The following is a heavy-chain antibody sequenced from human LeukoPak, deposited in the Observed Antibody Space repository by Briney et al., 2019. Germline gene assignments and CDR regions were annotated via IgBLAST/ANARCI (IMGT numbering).Heavy chain of an antibody. CDR2: ISYSGGDT. V-gene: IGHV3-23*01. CDR3: AKESPYVSPRQYYFDY. D-gene: IGHD3-10*01. Sequence: PGGSLRLSCAASGFTFSSYAMSWVRQGPGKGLEWVSAISYSGGDTYYAGSVKGRFTISRDNSKNTLFVELNSLRAEDTAVYYCAKESPYVSPRQYYFDYWGQGTLVTVSS. CDR1: GFTFSSYA. J-gene: IGHJ4*02.